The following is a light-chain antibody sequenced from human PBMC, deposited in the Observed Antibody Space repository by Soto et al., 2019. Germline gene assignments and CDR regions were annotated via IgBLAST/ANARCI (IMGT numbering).Light chain of an antibody. CDR1: QSVSSN. CDR2: GAS. Sequence: EIVMTQSPATLAVSPGERANLLCRASQSVSSNLAWYQQKHGQAPRLIIYGASTRATGIPARFSGSGSGTDCNLTISSLETEDFAVYYCQQRSNWLWTFGQGTKVDI. J-gene: IGKJ1*01. V-gene: IGKV3D-15*01. CDR3: QQRSNWLWT.